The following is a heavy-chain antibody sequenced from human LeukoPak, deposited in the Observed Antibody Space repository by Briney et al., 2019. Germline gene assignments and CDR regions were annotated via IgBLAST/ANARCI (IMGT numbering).Heavy chain of an antibody. CDR3: AKYVAVGVDSMVV. CDR2: IGDTGTVT. J-gene: IGHJ6*02. Sequence: GASLRLSCAASGFTFSSYSLNWVRQAPGKGLEWVSIIGDTGTVTHYADSVKGRFTISRDNSKNTLYLQMNSLRAEDTAVYYCAKYVAVGVDSMVVWGQGTTVTVSS. V-gene: IGHV3-23*01. CDR1: GFTFSSYS. D-gene: IGHD2-21*02.